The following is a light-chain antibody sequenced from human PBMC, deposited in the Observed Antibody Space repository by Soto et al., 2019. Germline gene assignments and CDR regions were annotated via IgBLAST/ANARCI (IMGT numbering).Light chain of an antibody. J-gene: IGLJ1*01. Sequence: QYALTPPPSASRSPGQSVTISCTVTSSDVGGYNYVSWYQQHPGKAPKLMIYEVTKRPSGVPDRFSGSKSGNTASLTVSGLQAEDEADYFCCSHAGDNTYVFGTGTKLTVL. V-gene: IGLV2-8*02. CDR2: EVT. CDR1: SSDVGGYNY. CDR3: CSHAGDNTYV.